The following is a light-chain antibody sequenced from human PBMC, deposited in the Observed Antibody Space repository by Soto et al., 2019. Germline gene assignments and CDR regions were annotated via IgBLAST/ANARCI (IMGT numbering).Light chain of an antibody. CDR3: QQYHAYAWA. Sequence: VLTQSPATLSLSPGETATLSCRASQSVDRYIAWYQQKVGQAPRLLIYDAYTRATGVGARFTGSGSATDFTLSISSLQPDDFATYYCQQYHAYAWAFGQGTKVDI. J-gene: IGKJ1*01. CDR1: QSVDRY. V-gene: IGKV3-11*01. CDR2: DAY.